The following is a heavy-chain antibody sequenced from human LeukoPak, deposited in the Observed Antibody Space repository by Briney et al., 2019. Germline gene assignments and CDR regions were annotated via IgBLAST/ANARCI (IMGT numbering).Heavy chain of an antibody. CDR2: IYYSGST. V-gene: IGHV4-59*01. J-gene: IGHJ6*02. CDR1: GGSISSYY. D-gene: IGHD2-21*01. CDR3: ARDLIPGPAVYYYGMDV. Sequence: SETLSLTCTVSGGSISSYYWSWIRQPPGKGLEWIGYIYYSGSTNYNPSLKSRVTISVDTSKNQFSLKLSSVTAADTAVYYCARDLIPGPAVYYYGMDVWGQGTTVTVSS.